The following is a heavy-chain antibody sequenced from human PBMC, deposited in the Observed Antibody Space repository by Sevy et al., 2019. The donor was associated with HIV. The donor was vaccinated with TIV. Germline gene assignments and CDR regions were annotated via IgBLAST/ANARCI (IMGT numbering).Heavy chain of an antibody. CDR1: GFTFSSYA. D-gene: IGHD3-10*01. J-gene: IGHJ4*02. Sequence: GGFLRLSCAASGFTFSSYAMNWVRQAPGKGLEWVSAISGSGGSTYYADSVKGRFTISRDNSKNTLYLQMNSLRAEDTAVYYSAKDLERITMVRGVIMGTFDYWGQGTLVTVSS. V-gene: IGHV3-23*01. CDR3: AKDLERITMVRGVIMGTFDY. CDR2: ISGSGGST.